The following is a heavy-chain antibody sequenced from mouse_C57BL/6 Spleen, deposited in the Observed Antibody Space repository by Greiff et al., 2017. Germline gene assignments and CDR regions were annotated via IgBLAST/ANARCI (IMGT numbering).Heavy chain of an antibody. CDR3: ARENDGYDGRFAY. CDR1: GYSITSGYY. J-gene: IGHJ3*01. V-gene: IGHV3-6*01. CDR2: ISYDGSN. D-gene: IGHD2-2*01. Sequence: EVQLVESGPGLVKPSQSLSLTCSVTGYSITSGYYWNWIRQFPGNKLEWMGYISYDGSNNYNPSLKNRISITRDTSKNKFFLKLNSVTTEDTATYYCARENDGYDGRFAYWGQGTLVTVSA.